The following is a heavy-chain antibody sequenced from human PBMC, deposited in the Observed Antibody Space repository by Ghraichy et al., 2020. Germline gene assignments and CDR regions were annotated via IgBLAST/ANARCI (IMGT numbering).Heavy chain of an antibody. CDR2: IIPIFGTA. CDR1: GGTFSSYA. J-gene: IGHJ5*02. CDR3: ARAPLGYCSSTSCYFLIWFDP. V-gene: IGHV1-69*13. Sequence: SVKVSCKASGGTFSSYAISWVRQAPGQGLEWMGGIIPIFGTANYAQKFQGRVTITADESTSTAYMELSSLRSEDTAVYYCARAPLGYCSSTSCYFLIWFDPWGQGTLVTVSS. D-gene: IGHD2-2*01.